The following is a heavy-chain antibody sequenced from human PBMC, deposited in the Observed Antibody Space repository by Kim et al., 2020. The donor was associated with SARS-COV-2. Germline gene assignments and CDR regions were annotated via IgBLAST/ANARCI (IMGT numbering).Heavy chain of an antibody. V-gene: IGHV3-15*01. Sequence: GGSLRLSCAASGFTFNNAWMTWVRQAPGKGLEWVGRIKSKTDGDTTDYVAPVKGRFTISRDDSKNIVYLQMSSLKIEDTAVYYCTRGSKSYYRNYYYGVDVWGQGTTVTVSS. CDR2: IKSKTDGDTT. CDR3: TRGSKSYYRNYYYGVDV. CDR1: GFTFNNAW. D-gene: IGHD3-10*01. J-gene: IGHJ6*02.